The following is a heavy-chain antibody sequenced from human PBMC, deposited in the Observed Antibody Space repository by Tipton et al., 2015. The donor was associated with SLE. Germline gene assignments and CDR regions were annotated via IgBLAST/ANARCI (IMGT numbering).Heavy chain of an antibody. CDR2: MHNCGDS. CDR3: ARDEG. Sequence: TLSLTCKVSGISISTPYWSWIRRPPGKGLEWIGQMHNCGDSPYNPSLKSRVTISVDTSKNQFSLKLSSVTAADTAVYYCARDEGWGQGTLVTVSS. CDR1: GISISTPY. J-gene: IGHJ4*02. V-gene: IGHV4-4*08.